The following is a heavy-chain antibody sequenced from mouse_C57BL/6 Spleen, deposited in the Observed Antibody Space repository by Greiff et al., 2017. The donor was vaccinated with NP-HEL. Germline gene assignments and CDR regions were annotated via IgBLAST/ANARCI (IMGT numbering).Heavy chain of an antibody. CDR1: GFTFTDYY. CDR3: ASPIGDLAWFAY. Sequence: EVQGVESGGGLVQPGGSLSLSCAASGFTFTDYYMSWVRQPPGKALEWLGFIRNKANGYTTEYSASVKGRFTISRDNSQSILYLQRNALRAEDSATYYCASPIGDLAWFAYWGQGTLVTVSA. V-gene: IGHV7-3*01. CDR2: IRNKANGYTT. D-gene: IGHD3-3*01. J-gene: IGHJ3*01.